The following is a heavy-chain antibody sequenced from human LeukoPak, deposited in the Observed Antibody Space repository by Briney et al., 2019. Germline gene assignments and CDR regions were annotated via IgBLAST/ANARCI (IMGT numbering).Heavy chain of an antibody. CDR2: IYYSGST. D-gene: IGHD3-22*01. CDR3: ARIPVTYYYDSSGYYFLGYFDY. V-gene: IGHV4-39*07. J-gene: IGHJ4*02. Sequence: PSETLSLTCTVSGGSISSSSYYWGWIRQPPGKGLEWIGSIYYSGSTYYNPSLKSRVTISVDTSKNQFSLKLSSVTAADTAVYYCARIPVTYYYDSSGYYFLGYFDYWGQGTLVTLSS. CDR1: GGSISSSSYY.